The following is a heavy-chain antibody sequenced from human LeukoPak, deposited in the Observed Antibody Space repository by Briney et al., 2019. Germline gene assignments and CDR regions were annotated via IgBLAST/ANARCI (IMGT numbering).Heavy chain of an antibody. J-gene: IGHJ4*02. CDR2: ISGSGGST. Sequence: SGGSLRLSCAASGLIFNNYDMSWVRHARGRGLECVSGISGSGGSTQYAHSVKGRFTISRDNAKNSLYLQMNSLRAEDTAVYYCARVEGPFDYWGQGTLVTVSS. CDR1: GLIFNNYD. CDR3: ARVEGPFDY. V-gene: IGHV3-23*01.